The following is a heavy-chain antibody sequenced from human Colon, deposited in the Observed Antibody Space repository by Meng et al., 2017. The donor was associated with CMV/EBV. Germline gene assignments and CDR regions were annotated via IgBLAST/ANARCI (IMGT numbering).Heavy chain of an antibody. CDR2: IDWEDDD. Sequence: SGPTLVKPPQTLTLTCTFSGFSLSTSGMSVTWVRQAPHKALEWLARIDWEDDDFYSTSLKTRLTISKDTSRNQVVLTMTNMDPADTATYYCARGMNSTFDNWGQGTLVTVSS. V-gene: IGHV2-70*17. CDR3: ARGMNSTFDN. D-gene: IGHD1-14*01. CDR1: GFSLSTSGMS. J-gene: IGHJ4*02.